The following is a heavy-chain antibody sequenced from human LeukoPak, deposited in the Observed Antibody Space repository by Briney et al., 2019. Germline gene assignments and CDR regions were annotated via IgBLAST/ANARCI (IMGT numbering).Heavy chain of an antibody. CDR3: ARRAGAYSHPYDY. V-gene: IGHV3-23*01. CDR2: ISGSGGST. D-gene: IGHD4/OR15-4a*01. CDR1: GFTFSSYA. J-gene: IGHJ4*02. Sequence: GGSLRLSCAASGFTFSSYAMSWVRQAPGKGLEWVSAISGSGGSTYYADSVKGRFTISGDNSKNTLYLQMNSLRAEDTAVYYCARRAGAYSHPYDYWGLGTLVTVSS.